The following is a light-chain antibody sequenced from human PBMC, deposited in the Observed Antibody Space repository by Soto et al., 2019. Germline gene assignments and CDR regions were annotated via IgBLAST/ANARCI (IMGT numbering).Light chain of an antibody. CDR2: DVS. Sequence: QSALTQPRSVSGSPGHSVTLSCTGTSSDVGGYNYISWYQHHPGKAPKVMIYDVSKRPSGVPDRFSGSKSGNTVSLTISGLQAEDEADYSCCSYAGRNTWVFGGGTQLTVL. CDR1: SSDVGGYNY. J-gene: IGLJ2*01. CDR3: CSYAGRNTWV. V-gene: IGLV2-11*01.